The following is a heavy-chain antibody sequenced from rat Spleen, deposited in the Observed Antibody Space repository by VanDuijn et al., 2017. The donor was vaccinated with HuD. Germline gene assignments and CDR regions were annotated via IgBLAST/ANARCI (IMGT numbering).Heavy chain of an antibody. D-gene: IGHD1-12*02. CDR3: ATGWVMGA. J-gene: IGHJ4*01. V-gene: IGHV5-25*01. Sequence: EVQLVESGGGIVQPGRSMKLSCVASGFTFSDYGMAWVRQAPKKGLEWVAYISTDGDNTYYRDSVKGRFTISRDNAKSTLYLHMDSLRSEDTATYYGATGWVMGAWGQGASVTVSS. CDR1: GFTFSDYG. CDR2: ISTDGDNT.